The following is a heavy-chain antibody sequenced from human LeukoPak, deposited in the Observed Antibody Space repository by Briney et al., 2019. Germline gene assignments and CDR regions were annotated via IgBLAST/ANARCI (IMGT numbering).Heavy chain of an antibody. V-gene: IGHV4-31*03. D-gene: IGHD1-1*01. Sequence: SETLSLTCTVSGGSISSGGYYWSWIRQHPGKGLEWIGYIYYSGSTYYNPSLKSRVTISVDTSKSQFSLKLSSVTAADTAVYYYARANRTTGTTEGYWFDPWGQGTLVTVSS. J-gene: IGHJ5*02. CDR3: ARANRTTGTTEGYWFDP. CDR1: GGSISSGGYY. CDR2: IYYSGST.